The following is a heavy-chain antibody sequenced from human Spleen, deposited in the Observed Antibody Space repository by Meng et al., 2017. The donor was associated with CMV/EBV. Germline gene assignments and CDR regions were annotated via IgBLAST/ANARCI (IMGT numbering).Heavy chain of an antibody. CDR1: GGSISTGGYF. Sequence: CTVSGGSISTGGYFWSWIRQHPGQGLEWIGYIFYNGGAYYNPSLKSRLAISLDTSKNQFSLKLTSVTAADTAVYYCAKEDAFYGMDVWGQGTTVTVSS. J-gene: IGHJ6*02. CDR3: AKEDAFYGMDV. V-gene: IGHV4-31*03. CDR2: IFYNGGA.